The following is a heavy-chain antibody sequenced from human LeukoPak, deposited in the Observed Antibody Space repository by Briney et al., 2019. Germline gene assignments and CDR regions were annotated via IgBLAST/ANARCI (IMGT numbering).Heavy chain of an antibody. CDR3: ATDRGWRTSGYYLYYFEY. J-gene: IGHJ4*02. CDR2: IKQDGSEK. Sequence: GGSLRLSCAASGFTFSSYWMTWVRQAPGKGLEWVANIKQDGSEKYYVDSVKGRYTISRDNTKNSLYLQMSSLRAEDTAVYYCATDRGWRTSGYYLYYFEYWGQGTLVTFSS. CDR1: GFTFSSYW. V-gene: IGHV3-7*01. D-gene: IGHD3-3*01.